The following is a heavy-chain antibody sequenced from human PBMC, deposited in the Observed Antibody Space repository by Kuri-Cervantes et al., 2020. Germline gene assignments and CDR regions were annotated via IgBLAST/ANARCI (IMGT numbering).Heavy chain of an antibody. V-gene: IGHV3-21*04. CDR2: ISSRSSYI. J-gene: IGHJ4*02. CDR3: AREEGGSYFRQFDY. CDR1: GFNFSSYS. Sequence: GESLKISCAVSGFNFSSYSLNWVRQAPGKGLEWVSSISSRSSYIYYADSVKGRFTISRDNSKNSLYLQMNSLRVEDTALYYCAREEGGSYFRQFDYWGQGTLVTVSS. D-gene: IGHD1-26*01.